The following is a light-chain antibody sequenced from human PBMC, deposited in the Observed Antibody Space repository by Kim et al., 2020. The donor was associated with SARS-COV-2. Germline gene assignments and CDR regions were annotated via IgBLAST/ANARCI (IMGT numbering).Light chain of an antibody. V-gene: IGKV3-20*01. CDR2: AAS. J-gene: IGKJ2*01. CDR3: QQYGSSPRT. CDR1: QSVRD. Sequence: EIVLTQSPGTLSLSPGESATLSCRASQSVRDVAWYQQKPGQAPRLLIYAASSRATDIPDRFSGGGSGTDITLTISRVEPEDFAVYYCQQYGSSPRTFGQGTKLEI.